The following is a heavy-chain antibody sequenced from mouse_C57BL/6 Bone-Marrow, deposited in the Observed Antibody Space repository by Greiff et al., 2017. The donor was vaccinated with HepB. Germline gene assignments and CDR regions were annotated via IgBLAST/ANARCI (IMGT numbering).Heavy chain of an antibody. CDR1: GFNIKDYY. D-gene: IGHD4-1*02. Sequence: VQLQQSGAELVRPGASVKLSCTASGFNIKDYYMHWVKQRPEQGLEWIGWIDPENGDTEYASKFQGKATITADTSSNTAYLQLSSLTSEDTAVYYCTPNWGAYWGQGTLVTVSA. CDR3: TPNWGAY. J-gene: IGHJ3*01. CDR2: IDPENGDT. V-gene: IGHV14-4*01.